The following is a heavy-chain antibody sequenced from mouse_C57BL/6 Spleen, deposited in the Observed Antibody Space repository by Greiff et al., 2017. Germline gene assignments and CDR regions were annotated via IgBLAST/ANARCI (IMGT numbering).Heavy chain of an antibody. J-gene: IGHJ4*01. CDR2: IDPSDSET. CDR1: GYTFTSYW. Sequence: QVQLQQPGAELVRPGSSVKLSCKASGYTFTSYWMHWVKQRPIQGLEWIGNIDPSDSETHYNQKFKDKATLTVDKSYSTAYMQLSSLTSDDSAVYYCARHGYDYDENYYAMDYWGQGTSVTVSS. D-gene: IGHD2-4*01. V-gene: IGHV1-52*01. CDR3: ARHGYDYDENYYAMDY.